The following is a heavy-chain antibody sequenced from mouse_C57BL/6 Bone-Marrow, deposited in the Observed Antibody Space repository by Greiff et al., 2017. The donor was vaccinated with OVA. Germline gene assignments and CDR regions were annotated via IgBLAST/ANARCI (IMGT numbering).Heavy chain of an antibody. D-gene: IGHD1-1*01. V-gene: IGHV5-15*01. CDR1: GFTFSDYG. Sequence: EVKVVESGGGLVQPGGSLKLSCAASGFTFSDYGMAWVRQAPRQGPEWVAFISNLAYSIYYADTVTGRFPIPRENAKNTLFLEMSSLRSEDTAMYYCARHRYYGSSYDWYFDVWGTGTTVTVSS. J-gene: IGHJ1*03. CDR2: ISNLAYSI. CDR3: ARHRYYGSSYDWYFDV.